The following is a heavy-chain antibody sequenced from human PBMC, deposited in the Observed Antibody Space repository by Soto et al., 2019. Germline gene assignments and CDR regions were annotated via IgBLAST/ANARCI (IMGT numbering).Heavy chain of an antibody. CDR2: AQPGHSDT. V-gene: IGHV5-51*01. D-gene: IGHD6-13*01. CDR1: GYRFSSFW. CDR3: ARHGYSSSWYPDH. J-gene: IGHJ4*02. Sequence: AESLTISCQGSGYRFSSFWIGWVRQKPGKGLEWMGIAQPGHSDTRYSPAFQGHVTISADESTNTAYLQWSSLRASDTAMYFCARHGYSSSWYPDHWGQGTMVTVSS.